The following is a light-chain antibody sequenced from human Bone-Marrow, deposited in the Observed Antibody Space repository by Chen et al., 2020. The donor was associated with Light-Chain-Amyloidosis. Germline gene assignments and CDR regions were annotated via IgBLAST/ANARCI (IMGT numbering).Light chain of an antibody. CDR2: DDS. CDR1: NIGSTS. Sequence: SYVLTQPSSVSVAPGQTATIACGGNNIGSTSVHWYQQTPGQAPLLVVYDDSDRPSGVPERWSGCNSGNTAALTISRVEAGDEADYYWQVWDRSSDRPVFGGGTKLTVL. V-gene: IGLV3-21*02. CDR3: QVWDRSSDRPV. J-gene: IGLJ3*02.